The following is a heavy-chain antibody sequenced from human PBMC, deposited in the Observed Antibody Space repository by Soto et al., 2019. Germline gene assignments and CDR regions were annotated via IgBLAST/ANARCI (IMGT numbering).Heavy chain of an antibody. CDR1: GFTFDDYG. J-gene: IGHJ4*02. CDR2: VDWNGGST. V-gene: IGHV3-20*04. CDR3: VRGASLNFDY. D-gene: IGHD1-26*01. Sequence: GGSLRLSCAASGFTFDDYGMSWARQAPGEGLEWVSGVDWNGGSTGYADSVKGRFTISRDNAKNSLYLQMNSLRAEDTAFYYCVRGASLNFDYWGQGTLVTVSS.